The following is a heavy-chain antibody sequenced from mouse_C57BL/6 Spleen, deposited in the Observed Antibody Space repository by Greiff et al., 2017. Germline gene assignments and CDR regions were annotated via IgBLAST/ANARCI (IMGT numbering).Heavy chain of an antibody. CDR2: IYPGDGDT. D-gene: IGHD1-1*01. J-gene: IGHJ1*03. CDR3: ARASSYWYFDV. Sequence: VQLQQSGPELVKPGASVKISCKASGYAFSSSWMNWVKQRPGKGLEWIGRIYPGDGDTNYNGQFKGKATLTADKSSSTAYMQLSSLTSEDSAVYFCARASSYWYFDVWGTGTTVTVSS. CDR1: GYAFSSSW. V-gene: IGHV1-82*01.